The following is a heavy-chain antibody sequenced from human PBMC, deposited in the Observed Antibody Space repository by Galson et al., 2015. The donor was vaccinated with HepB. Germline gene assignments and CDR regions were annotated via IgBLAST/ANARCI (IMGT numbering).Heavy chain of an antibody. CDR3: LRGHKMYSSSSGIPTFDP. V-gene: IGHV1-46*01. CDR1: GYTFTDYY. CDR2: INPRILSPVT. D-gene: IGHD6-6*01. J-gene: IGHJ5*02. Sequence: SVKVSCKASGYTFTDYYIHWVRQAPGQGLEWMGIINPRILSPVTTYAQKFQGRVTMTRDTSTATAYMELSSLTSQDTAFYYCLRGHKMYSSSSGIPTFDPWGQGTLVTVSS.